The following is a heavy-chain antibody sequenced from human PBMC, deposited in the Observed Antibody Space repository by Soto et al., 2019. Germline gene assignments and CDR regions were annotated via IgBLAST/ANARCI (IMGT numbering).Heavy chain of an antibody. Sequence: QVQLVQSGAEVKKPGSSVTVSCTASGGTFSSYAISWVRQAPGQGLEWMGGVIPIFGTANYAQKFQGRVTITADKSTSTGYMELSSLRSEDTAVYYCAREEGEIGREEEQRAKGGYYYYGMDVWGQGTTVTVSS. V-gene: IGHV1-69*06. CDR2: VIPIFGTA. CDR1: GGTFSSYA. D-gene: IGHD6-25*01. J-gene: IGHJ6*02. CDR3: AREEGEIGREEEQRAKGGYYYYGMDV.